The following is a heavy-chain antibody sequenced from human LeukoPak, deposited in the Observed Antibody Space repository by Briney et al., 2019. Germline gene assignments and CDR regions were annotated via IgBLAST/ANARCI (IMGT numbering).Heavy chain of an antibody. Sequence: ASVKVSCKASGYTFTGYYMHWVRQAPGQGLEWMGWINPNSGGTNYAQKFQGWVTMTRDTSISTAYMELSRLRSDDTAVYYCAREVSMEREWLVKGSDNRGAFDIWGQGTMVTVSS. V-gene: IGHV1-2*04. CDR1: GYTFTGYY. J-gene: IGHJ3*02. CDR3: AREVSMEREWLVKGSDNRGAFDI. D-gene: IGHD6-19*01. CDR2: INPNSGGT.